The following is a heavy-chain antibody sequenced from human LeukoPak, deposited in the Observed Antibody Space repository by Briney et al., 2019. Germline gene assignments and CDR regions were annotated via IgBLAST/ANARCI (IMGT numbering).Heavy chain of an antibody. CDR3: ATEQVAAADTVLDY. Sequence: PGGSLRLSCAASGFTFSSYSMNWVRQAPGEGLEWVSSISSTSHYIYCADSLKGRFTISRDNAKNSLYLHMNSLRAEDTAVYYSATEQVAAADTVLDYWGQGTLVTVSS. V-gene: IGHV3-21*01. CDR2: ISSTSHYI. J-gene: IGHJ4*02. CDR1: GFTFSSYS. D-gene: IGHD6-13*01.